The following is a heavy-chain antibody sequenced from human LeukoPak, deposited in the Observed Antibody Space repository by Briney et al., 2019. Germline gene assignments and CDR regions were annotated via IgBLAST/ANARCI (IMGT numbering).Heavy chain of an antibody. D-gene: IGHD4-17*01. CDR2: ISSSGSFT. CDR1: GFTFSSYA. J-gene: IGHJ4*02. CDR3: ARLPTTVSFFDY. V-gene: IGHV3-23*01. Sequence: PGGSLRLSCAASGFTFSSYAMSWARQAPGKGLEWVSGISSSGSFTYYADSVKGRFAISRDNSKNTLYLHMNSLRAGDTAVYFCARLPTTVSFFDYWGQGTLVSVSS.